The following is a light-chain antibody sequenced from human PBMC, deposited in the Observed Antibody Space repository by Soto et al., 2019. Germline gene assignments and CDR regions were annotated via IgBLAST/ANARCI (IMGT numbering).Light chain of an antibody. CDR2: DAS. J-gene: IGKJ5*01. Sequence: EIVLTQSPATLSLSPGERATLSCRASQTVSTYLAWYQQKPGQAPRLLIHDASNRATGIPAKFSSSGSGTDLTLTISSLEPEDFAVYYCQQRSNWITFGQGTRLEIK. CDR1: QTVSTY. CDR3: QQRSNWIT. V-gene: IGKV3-11*01.